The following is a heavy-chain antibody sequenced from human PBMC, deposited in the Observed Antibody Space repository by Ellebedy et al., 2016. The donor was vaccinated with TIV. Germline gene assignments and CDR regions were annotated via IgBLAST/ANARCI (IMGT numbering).Heavy chain of an antibody. CDR3: ARDGTGRVAPGYYYYMDV. CDR2: INSDGGST. J-gene: IGHJ6*03. V-gene: IGHV3-74*01. CDR1: GFTFRDFW. Sequence: GESLKISCAVSGFTFRDFWMHWVRQAPGKGLVWVSRINSDGGSTNYADSVKGRFTISRDNAKNTLYLQINSLRAEDTAVYHCARDGTGRVAPGYYYYMDVWGKGTTVTVSS. D-gene: IGHD2-2*01.